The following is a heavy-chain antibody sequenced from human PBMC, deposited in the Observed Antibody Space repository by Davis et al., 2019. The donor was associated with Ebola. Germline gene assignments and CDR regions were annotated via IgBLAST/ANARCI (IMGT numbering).Heavy chain of an antibody. Sequence: GESLKISCAASGFTLSDYYMSWIRQAPGKGLEYISYISSSSSYTNYADSVKGRFTISRDNAKNSLYLQMNSLRADDTAVYYCAREDHDSSSGSYNWFDPWGQGTPVTVSS. CDR2: ISSSSSYT. V-gene: IGHV3-11*06. CDR1: GFTLSDYY. J-gene: IGHJ5*02. D-gene: IGHD1-26*01. CDR3: AREDHDSSSGSYNWFDP.